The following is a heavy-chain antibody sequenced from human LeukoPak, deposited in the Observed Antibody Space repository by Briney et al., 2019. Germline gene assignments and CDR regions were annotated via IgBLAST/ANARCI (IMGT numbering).Heavy chain of an antibody. D-gene: IGHD1-26*01. J-gene: IGHJ4*02. CDR2: INSDGSST. CDR3: AKDRAWGAFDY. Sequence: GGSLRLSCAASGFTFSSYWMHWVRQAPGKGLVWVSRINSDGSSTSYADSVKGRFTISRDNSKNILFLQMNSLRAEDTAIYYCAKDRAWGAFDYWGQGTLVTVSS. V-gene: IGHV3-74*01. CDR1: GFTFSSYW.